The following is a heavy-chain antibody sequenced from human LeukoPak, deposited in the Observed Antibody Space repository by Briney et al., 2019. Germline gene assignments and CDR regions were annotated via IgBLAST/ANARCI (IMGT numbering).Heavy chain of an antibody. CDR1: GFTFSTYA. CDR2: ISTTGDSP. V-gene: IGHV3-23*01. D-gene: IGHD2-21*01. J-gene: IGHJ6*03. CDR3: AKIKKMWSDYYIDV. Sequence: GGSLRLSCAGSGFTFSTYAINWVRQAPGKGLEWVSSISTTGDSPYYADSVKGRFTISRDNSKNTVYVHMNSLRAEDTAVYYCAKIKKMWSDYYIDVWGKGTTVTVSS.